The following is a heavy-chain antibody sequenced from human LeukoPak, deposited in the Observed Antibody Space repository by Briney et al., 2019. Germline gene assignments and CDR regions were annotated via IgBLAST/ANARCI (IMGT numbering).Heavy chain of an antibody. CDR1: GDSVSSNSAA. J-gene: IGHJ1*01. CDR3: ARGGDHYGDQRAEYFQH. D-gene: IGHD4-17*01. CDR2: TYYRSKWYN. V-gene: IGHV6-1*01. Sequence: SQTLSLTCAISGDSVSSNSAAWNWIRQSPSRGLEWLGRTYYRSKWYNDYAVSVKSRITINPDTSKNQFSLKLSSVTAADTAVYYCARGGDHYGDQRAEYFQHWGQGTLVTVSS.